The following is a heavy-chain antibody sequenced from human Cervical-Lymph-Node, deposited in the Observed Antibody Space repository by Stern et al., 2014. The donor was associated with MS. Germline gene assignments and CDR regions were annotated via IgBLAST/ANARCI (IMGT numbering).Heavy chain of an antibody. J-gene: IGHJ4*02. D-gene: IGHD2-15*01. CDR2: VGGGGIT. V-gene: IGHV3-23*04. CDR1: GFTFSDFA. CDR3: AAARGGTRGRFEY. Sequence: EMQLVESGGGLAQPGGSLRLSCVASGFTFSDFAMNWVRQAPGKGLEWVSGVGGGGITYYPDSLRGRFTISRDRSKSTYLQMSSLRAEDTAIYYCAAARGGTRGRFEYWGQGTLVTVPS.